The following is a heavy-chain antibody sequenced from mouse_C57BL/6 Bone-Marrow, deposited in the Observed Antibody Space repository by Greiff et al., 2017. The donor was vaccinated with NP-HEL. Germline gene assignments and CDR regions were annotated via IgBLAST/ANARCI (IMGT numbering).Heavy chain of an antibody. V-gene: IGHV5-9*01. CDR2: ISGGGGNT. D-gene: IGHD2-3*01. CDR3: ARRGDGYYYYFDY. CDR1: GFTFSSYT. Sequence: EVKLVESGGGLVKPGGSLKLSCAASGFTFSSYTMSWVRQTPEKRLEWVATISGGGGNTYYPDSVTGRFTISRDNAKNTLSLQMSSLRSEDTALYYCARRGDGYYYYFDYWGQGTTLTVSS. J-gene: IGHJ2*01.